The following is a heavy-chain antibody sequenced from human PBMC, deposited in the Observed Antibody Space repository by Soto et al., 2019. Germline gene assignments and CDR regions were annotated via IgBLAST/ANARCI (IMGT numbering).Heavy chain of an antibody. CDR3: AKGGPDAFCGCGRGYLET. J-gene: IGHJ5*01. D-gene: IGHD2-21*01. V-gene: IGHV3-9*01. Sequence: DVHLVDSGGGLAQPGRSLRLSCAASGFTFDDFAMHWVRRVPGKGLEWVASISWNGKIKDYADSVKGRFTISRDNAKNALYMQMNSLRREDTALDYCAKGGPDAFCGCGRGYLETWGHGTQFTVSS. CDR1: GFTFDDFA. CDR2: ISWNGKIK.